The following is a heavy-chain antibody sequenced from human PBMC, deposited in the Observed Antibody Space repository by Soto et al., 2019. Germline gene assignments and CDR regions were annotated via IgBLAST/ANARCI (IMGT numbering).Heavy chain of an antibody. CDR3: ARIHWAQSSLDY. CDR2: VTHSGTA. CDR1: GGSLDRGAFS. V-gene: IGHV4-30-2*01. D-gene: IGHD6-19*01. J-gene: IGHJ4*02. Sequence: SKTLSPTCAVSGGSLDRGAFSLSWIRQPPGKGLEWIGYVTHSGTAYSIPSLNGRLTLSVDSSQTQFSLKLTSVTAADSAFYYCARIHWAQSSLDYWGRGILVAVSS.